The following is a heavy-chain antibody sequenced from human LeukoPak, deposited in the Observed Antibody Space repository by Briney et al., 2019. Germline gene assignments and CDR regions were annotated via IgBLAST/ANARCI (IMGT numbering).Heavy chain of an antibody. Sequence: SETLSLTCTVSGGSISSYYWSWIRQPPGKGLEWIGYIYYSGTTNYNPSLKSRVTISVDTSKNQFSLKLSSVTAADTAVYYCARGVYITAAQYGYWGQGTLVTVSS. CDR2: IYYSGTT. CDR3: ARGVYITAAQYGY. J-gene: IGHJ4*02. D-gene: IGHD6-13*01. V-gene: IGHV4-59*01. CDR1: GGSISSYY.